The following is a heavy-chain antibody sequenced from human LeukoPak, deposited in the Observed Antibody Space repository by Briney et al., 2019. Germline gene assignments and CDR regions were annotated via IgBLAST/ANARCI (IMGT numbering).Heavy chain of an antibody. CDR2: IYAGGMT. CDR3: ARDFFGWGYDVSDI. J-gene: IGHJ3*02. V-gene: IGHV3-53*01. CDR1: GFTFGDYA. D-gene: IGHD6-19*01. Sequence: PGGSLRLSCTGSGFTFGDYAMSWLRQAPGKGLEWVSVIYAGGMTYYVDSVKGRFTISRDNSKNTLYLQMNSLRVEDTAVYYCARDFFGWGYDVSDIWGQGTMVTVSS.